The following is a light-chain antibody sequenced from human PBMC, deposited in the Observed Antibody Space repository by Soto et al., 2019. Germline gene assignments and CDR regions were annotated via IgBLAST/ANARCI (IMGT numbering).Light chain of an antibody. Sequence: QSALTQPPSASGSPGQSVTISCTGTSSDVGTYNYVSWYQQHPGKAPKLMIYEVSKRPSGVPDRFSGSKSGNTASLTVSGLQAEDEAAYYCSSYAGRNNVVFGGGTKLTVL. CDR2: EVS. CDR1: SSDVGTYNY. J-gene: IGLJ2*01. V-gene: IGLV2-8*01. CDR3: SSYAGRNNVV.